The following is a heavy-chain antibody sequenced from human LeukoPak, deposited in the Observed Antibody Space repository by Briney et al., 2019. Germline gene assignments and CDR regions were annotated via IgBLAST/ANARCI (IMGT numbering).Heavy chain of an antibody. J-gene: IGHJ4*02. CDR2: ISYDGSNK. D-gene: IGHD3-22*01. CDR1: GFTFSSYA. Sequence: GRSLRLSCAASGFTFSSYAMHWVRQAPGKGLEWVADISYDGSNKYYADSVKGRFTISRDNSKHKLYLKMNSLRAEDTAVYYCARDQYYYESSGYPSAYFDYWDQGTLVTVSS. CDR3: ARDQYYYESSGYPSAYFDY. V-gene: IGHV3-30*01.